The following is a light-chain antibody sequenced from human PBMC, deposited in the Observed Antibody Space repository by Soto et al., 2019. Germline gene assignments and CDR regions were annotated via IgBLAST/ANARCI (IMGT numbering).Light chain of an antibody. CDR3: QQYYSSLWT. Sequence: MQMTQSPSSLSASLGDRVTITCRASQSISSYLNWYQQKPGHAPKLLIYAASTLENRVPARFSGSGSGTDFTLTISSLQPEDFAAYYCQQYYSSLWTFGQGTKVDIK. V-gene: IGKV1-39*01. CDR2: AAS. J-gene: IGKJ1*01. CDR1: QSISSY.